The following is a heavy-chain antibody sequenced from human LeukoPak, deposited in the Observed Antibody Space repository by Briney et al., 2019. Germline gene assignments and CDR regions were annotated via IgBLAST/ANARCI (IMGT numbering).Heavy chain of an antibody. CDR1: GYTFTNYY. D-gene: IGHD3-16*01. V-gene: IGHV1-2*02. J-gene: IGHJ4*02. Sequence: ASVKVSCKTSGYTFTNYYIHWVRQAPGQGLEWMGWINPNSGGTNYAQKFQGRVTMTRDTSINTAYMELSRLRSYDTAVYYCAKTPPVSPYYFDYWGQGTLVTVSS. CDR3: AKTPPVSPYYFDY. CDR2: INPNSGGT.